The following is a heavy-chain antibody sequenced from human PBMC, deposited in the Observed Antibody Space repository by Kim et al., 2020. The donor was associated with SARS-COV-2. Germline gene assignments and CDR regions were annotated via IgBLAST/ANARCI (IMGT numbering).Heavy chain of an antibody. V-gene: IGHV4-4*07. CDR3: ARVMTSQNIVTGFDP. Sequence: NPSRKTRVTMSQDTSKNQFALRRSSVTAADTAVYYCARVMTSQNIVTGFDPWGPGILVTVSS. J-gene: IGHJ5*02. D-gene: IGHD1-20*01.